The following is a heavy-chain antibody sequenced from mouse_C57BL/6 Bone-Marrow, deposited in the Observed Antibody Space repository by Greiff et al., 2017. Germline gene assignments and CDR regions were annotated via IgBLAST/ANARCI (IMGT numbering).Heavy chain of an antibody. CDR3: ARCYDYDYAMDY. V-gene: IGHV1-39*01. J-gene: IGHJ4*01. CDR2: INPNYGPT. CDR1: GYSFTDYN. Sequence: VQLQQSGPELVKPGASVKISCKASGYSFTDYNMHWVKQSNGKSLEWIGVINPNYGPTSYNQKFKGKATLTVDQSSSTAYMQLNSLTSEDSAVYYGARCYDYDYAMDYWGQGTAVTVSA. D-gene: IGHD2-4*01.